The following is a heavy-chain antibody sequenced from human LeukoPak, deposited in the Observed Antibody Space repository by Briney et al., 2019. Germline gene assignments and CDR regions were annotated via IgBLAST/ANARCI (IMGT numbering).Heavy chain of an antibody. Sequence: ASVKVSCKVSGYTLTELSMHWVRQAPGKGLEWMGGFDPEDGETIYAQKFQGRVTMTEDTSTDTAYMELSSLRAEDTAVYYCAKDEGSDPDSFDIWGQGTMVTVSS. CDR3: AKDEGSDPDSFDI. V-gene: IGHV1-24*01. CDR1: GYTLTELS. D-gene: IGHD2-21*02. CDR2: FDPEDGET. J-gene: IGHJ3*02.